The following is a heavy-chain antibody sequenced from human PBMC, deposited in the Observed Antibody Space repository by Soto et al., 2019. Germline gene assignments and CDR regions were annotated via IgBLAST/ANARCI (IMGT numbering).Heavy chain of an antibody. D-gene: IGHD3-10*01. Sequence: GGSLRLSCAASGFTFSSYGMHWVRQAPGKGLEWVAVIWYDGSNKYYADSVKGRFTISRDNSKNTLYLQMNSLRAEDTAVYYCARDHYGSGSYSFDYWGQGTLVPVSS. CDR1: GFTFSSYG. CDR3: ARDHYGSGSYSFDY. J-gene: IGHJ4*02. V-gene: IGHV3-33*08. CDR2: IWYDGSNK.